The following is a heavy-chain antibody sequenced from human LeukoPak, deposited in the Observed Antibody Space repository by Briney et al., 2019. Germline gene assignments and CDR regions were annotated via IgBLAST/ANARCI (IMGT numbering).Heavy chain of an antibody. Sequence: RPSETLSLTCTVSGDSISSYYWTWIRQPPGKGLEYIGWIHYSGSTDYNPSLKSRVTISLDRSKRQLSLNLRSVTAADTAVYYCARWGYFDSSGYFVAEYRGQGTLVTVSS. J-gene: IGHJ4*02. D-gene: IGHD3-22*01. CDR2: IHYSGST. V-gene: IGHV4-59*01. CDR1: GDSISSYY. CDR3: ARWGYFDSSGYFVAEY.